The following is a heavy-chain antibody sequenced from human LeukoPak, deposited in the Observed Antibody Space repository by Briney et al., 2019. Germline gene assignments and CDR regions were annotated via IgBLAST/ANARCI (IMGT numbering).Heavy chain of an antibody. D-gene: IGHD3-9*01. CDR1: GYTFTGYY. CDR3: ARVRIIVRYIDWSLDY. J-gene: IGHJ4*02. Sequence: ASVQVSCKASGYTFTGYYMHWVRQAPGQGREWMGWINPNSGGTNYAQKFQGRVTMTRDTSISTAYMELSRLRSDDTAVYYCARVRIIVRYIDWSLDYWGQGTLVTVSS. V-gene: IGHV1-2*02. CDR2: INPNSGGT.